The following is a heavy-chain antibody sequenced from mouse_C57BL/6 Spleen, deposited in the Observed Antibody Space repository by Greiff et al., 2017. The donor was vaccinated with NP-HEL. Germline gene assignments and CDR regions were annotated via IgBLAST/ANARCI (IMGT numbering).Heavy chain of an antibody. Sequence: EVMLVESEGGLVQPGSSMKLSCTASGFTFSDYYMAWVRQVPEKGLEWVANINYDGSSTYYLDSLKSRFIISRDNAKNILYLQMSSLKSEDTATYYCARDRSSPSYWYFDVWGTGTTVTVSS. J-gene: IGHJ1*03. CDR1: GFTFSDYY. V-gene: IGHV5-16*01. CDR3: ARDRSSPSYWYFDV. CDR2: INYDGSST. D-gene: IGHD1-1*01.